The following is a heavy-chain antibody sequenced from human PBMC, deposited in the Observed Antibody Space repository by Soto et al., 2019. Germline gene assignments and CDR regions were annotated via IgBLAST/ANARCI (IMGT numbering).Heavy chain of an antibody. CDR1: GFTLSSHC. CDR2: ISGSGTSI. V-gene: IGHV3-48*02. J-gene: IGHJ4*02. CDR3: ASPAVADNHQFDY. Sequence: GGSLRLSCVASGFTLSSHCLNWVRQSPGKGLEWISSISGSGTSIYYADSVQGRFTVYRDNAKNSLYLQMNSLRDEDTAVYYCASPAVADNHQFDYWGQGTLVTVSS. D-gene: IGHD6-19*01.